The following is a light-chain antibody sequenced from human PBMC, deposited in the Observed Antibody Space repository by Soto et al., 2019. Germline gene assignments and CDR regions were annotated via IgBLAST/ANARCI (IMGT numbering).Light chain of an antibody. J-gene: IGKJ2*01. V-gene: IGKV3-15*01. Sequence: DIVVTQSPATLSASPGERVTLSCRASQFVSSRLAWYQQRPGQVPRLLIYDTSTRATGIPTRFSGSGSETEFTLTISSLQSEDFAVYYCQQYNMWPHTFGQGTKLEIK. CDR2: DTS. CDR1: QFVSSR. CDR3: QQYNMWPHT.